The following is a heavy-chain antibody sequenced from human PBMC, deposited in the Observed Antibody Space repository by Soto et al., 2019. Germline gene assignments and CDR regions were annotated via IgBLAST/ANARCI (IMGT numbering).Heavy chain of an antibody. J-gene: IGHJ6*02. D-gene: IGHD4-17*01. CDR2: IYYSGST. Sequence: SETLSLTCTVSGGSISSGDYYWSWIRQRPGKGLEWIGYIYYSGSTYYNPSLKSRVTISVDTSKNQFSLKLSSVTAADTAVFDFACHDYAHYGIDVLAQGTTVTVSS. CDR3: ACHDYAHYGIDV. CDR1: GGSISSGDYY. V-gene: IGHV4-30-4*01.